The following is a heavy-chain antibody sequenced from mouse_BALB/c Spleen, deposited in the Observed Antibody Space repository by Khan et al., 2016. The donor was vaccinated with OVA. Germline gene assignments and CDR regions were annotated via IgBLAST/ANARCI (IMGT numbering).Heavy chain of an antibody. CDR2: IWGDGST. CDR3: DRAYYGNYSEAMDY. V-gene: IGHV2-6-7*01. CDR1: GFSLTGYG. D-gene: IGHD2-10*01. Sequence: QVQLKESGPGLVAPSQSLSITCTVSGFSLTGYGVNWVRQPPGKGLEWLGMIWGDGSTDYNSALKSRLSISTDNSKSQVFLKMNSLQTDDTAMYYYDRAYYGNYSEAMDYWGQGTSVTVSS. J-gene: IGHJ4*01.